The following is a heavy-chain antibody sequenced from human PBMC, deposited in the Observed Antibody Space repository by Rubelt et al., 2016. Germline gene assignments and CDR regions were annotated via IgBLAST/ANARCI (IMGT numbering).Heavy chain of an antibody. CDR1: GGTFSSYA. CDR2: IIPVFGTA. Sequence: VQLVQSGAEVKKPGSSVKVSCKASGGTFSSYAISWVRPAPGQGLEWMGGIIPVFGTANYAQKVQGRTTRTADESTGTAYMELSSLRSEDTAVYYCATTIAIRPYYFDYWGQGTLVTVSS. J-gene: IGHJ4*02. CDR3: ATTIAIRPYYFDY. D-gene: IGHD6-6*01. V-gene: IGHV1-69*01.